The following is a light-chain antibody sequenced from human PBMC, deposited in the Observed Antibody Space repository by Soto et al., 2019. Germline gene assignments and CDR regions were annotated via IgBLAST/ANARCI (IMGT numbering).Light chain of an antibody. CDR1: TPNIGNNY. V-gene: IGLV1-51*02. CDR2: ENS. CDR3: GTWDSSLSGVV. Sequence: QSVLTQPPSVSAAPGQKVTISCSGSTPNIGNNYVAWYQLLPGTAPKLLIYENSKRPSGIPDRFSGSKSGTSATLGITGLQTGDEAGYYCGTWDSSLSGVVFGGGTKLTVL. J-gene: IGLJ2*01.